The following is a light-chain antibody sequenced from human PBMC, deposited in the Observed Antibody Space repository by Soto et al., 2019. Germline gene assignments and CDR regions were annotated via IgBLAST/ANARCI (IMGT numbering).Light chain of an antibody. CDR2: GNN. V-gene: IGLV1-40*01. J-gene: IGLJ2*01. Sequence: QSVLTQPPSVSGVPGQRVTISCTGSSSNIGAGYDVHWYQQLPGTAPKLLIYGNNNRPSGVPDRFSGSKSGTSASLAITGLQAEDESDYYCQSYDSSVSKVVFGGGTKLTVL. CDR1: SSNIGAGYD. CDR3: QSYDSSVSKVV.